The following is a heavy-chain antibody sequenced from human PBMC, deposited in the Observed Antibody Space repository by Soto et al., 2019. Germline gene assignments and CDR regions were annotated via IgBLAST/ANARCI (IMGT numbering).Heavy chain of an antibody. CDR2: INPNSGGT. D-gene: IGHD2-2*01. CDR1: GYTFTGYY. Sequence: ASVKVSCKASGYTFTGYYMHWVRQAPGQGLEWMGWINPNSGGTNYAQKFQGRVTMTRDTSISTAYMELSRLRSDDTAVYYCAISADIVVVPAAIGGGRYYYYYGMDVWGQGTMVTVSS. CDR3: AISADIVVVPAAIGGGRYYYYYGMDV. V-gene: IGHV1-2*02. J-gene: IGHJ6*02.